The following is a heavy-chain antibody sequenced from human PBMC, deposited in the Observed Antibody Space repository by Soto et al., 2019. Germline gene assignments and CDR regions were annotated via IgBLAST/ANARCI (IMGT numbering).Heavy chain of an antibody. J-gene: IGHJ5*02. D-gene: IGHD1-26*01. CDR2: MYFGGSF. V-gene: IGHV4-61*08. CDR1: GGSINSGDYS. CDR3: ARSYYDATGFAVDP. Sequence: SETLSLTCTVSGGSINSGDYSWTWIRQTPGKELEWIGFMYFGGSFNYNPSLTGRVTISVETSKNQFSMTMTSVTAADTAVYYCARSYYDATGFAVDPWGQGTLVTVS.